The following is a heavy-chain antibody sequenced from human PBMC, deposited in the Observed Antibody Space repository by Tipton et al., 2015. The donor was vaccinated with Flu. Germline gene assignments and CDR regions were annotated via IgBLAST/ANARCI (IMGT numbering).Heavy chain of an antibody. CDR2: IKQDGSQK. CDR1: GFTLSLYW. Sequence: SLRLSCAASGFTLSLYWMTWVRQAPGKGLEWVANIKQDGSQKYYVDSVKGRFTISRDNAKNSLYLQMNSLRAEDTAVYYCARQLGGGDCYWGQGTLVTVSS. J-gene: IGHJ4*02. D-gene: IGHD2-21*01. CDR3: ARQLGGGDCY. V-gene: IGHV3-7*03.